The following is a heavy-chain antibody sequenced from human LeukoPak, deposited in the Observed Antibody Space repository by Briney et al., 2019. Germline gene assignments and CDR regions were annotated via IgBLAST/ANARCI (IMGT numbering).Heavy chain of an antibody. Sequence: SETLSLTCTVSGGSISSSSYYWGWIRRPPGKGLEWIGSIYYSGSTYYNPSLKSRVTISVDTSKNQFSLKLSSVTAADTAVYYCARQGPNRWLQLPNWFDPWGQGTLVTVSS. V-gene: IGHV4-39*01. CDR1: GGSISSSSYY. D-gene: IGHD5-24*01. J-gene: IGHJ5*02. CDR3: ARQGPNRWLQLPNWFDP. CDR2: IYYSGST.